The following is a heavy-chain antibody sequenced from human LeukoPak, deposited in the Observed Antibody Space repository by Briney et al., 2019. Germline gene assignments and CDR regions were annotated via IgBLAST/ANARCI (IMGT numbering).Heavy chain of an antibody. J-gene: IGHJ4*02. Sequence: SETLSLTCTVSGGSVSSDSHFWTWIRQPPGKGLEWIGYIYYSGSTNYNPSLKSRVTISLDTSKSQISLKLSSVTAADTAVYYCARGQRRLQDYWGQGTLVTVSS. CDR2: IYYSGST. V-gene: IGHV4-61*01. CDR1: GGSVSSDSHF. CDR3: ARGQRRLQDY.